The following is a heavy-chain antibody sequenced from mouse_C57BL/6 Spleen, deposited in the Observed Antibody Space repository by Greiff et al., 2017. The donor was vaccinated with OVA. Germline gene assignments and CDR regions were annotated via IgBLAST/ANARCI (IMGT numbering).Heavy chain of an antibody. D-gene: IGHD1-1*01. CDR3: ARHSSTFDY. CDR2: ISSGGSYT. CDR1: GFTFSSYG. J-gene: IGHJ2*01. V-gene: IGHV5-6*02. Sequence: DVKLVESGGELVKPGGSLKLSCAASGFTFSSYGMSWVRQTPDKRLEWVATISSGGSYTYYTESVKGRFTISRDHAKNPLYLQMSSLKSEDTAMYYCARHSSTFDYWGQGTTLTVSS.